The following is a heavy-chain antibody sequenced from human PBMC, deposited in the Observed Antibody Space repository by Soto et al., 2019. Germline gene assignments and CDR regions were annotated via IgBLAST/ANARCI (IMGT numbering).Heavy chain of an antibody. CDR1: GGSVSSGSYY. J-gene: IGHJ4*02. Sequence: SETLSLTCTVSGGSVSSGSYYWSWIRQPPGKGLEWIGYIYYSGSTNYNPSLKSRVTISVDTSKNQFSLKLSSVTAADTAVYYCARLWDTAMAYFDYWGQGTLVTVSS. CDR2: IYYSGST. V-gene: IGHV4-61*01. D-gene: IGHD5-18*01. CDR3: ARLWDTAMAYFDY.